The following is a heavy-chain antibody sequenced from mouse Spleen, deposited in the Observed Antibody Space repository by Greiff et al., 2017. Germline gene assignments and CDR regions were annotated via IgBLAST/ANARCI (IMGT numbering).Heavy chain of an antibody. V-gene: IGHV5-17*01. J-gene: IGHJ3*01. CDR2: ISSGSSTI. Sequence: EVKVVESGGGLVKPGGSLKLSCAASGFTFSDYGMHWVRQAPEKGLEWVAYISSGSSTIYYADTVKGRFTISRDNAKNTLFLQMTSLRSEDTAMYYCARRAAQVPLFAYWGQGTLVTVSA. CDR3: ARRAAQVPLFAY. CDR1: GFTFSDYG. D-gene: IGHD3-2*02.